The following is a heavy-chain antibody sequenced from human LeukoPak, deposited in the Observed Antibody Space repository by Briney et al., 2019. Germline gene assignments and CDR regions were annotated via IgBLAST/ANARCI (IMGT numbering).Heavy chain of an antibody. Sequence: PGGSLRLSCAVSGFTVSSSYMSWVRQAPGKGLEWVSVVYRGATTYYADPVKGRFTISRDNSKNTLYLQMNSLRAEDTAVYYCARSYSYGGIHYWGQGTLVTVSS. J-gene: IGHJ4*02. CDR1: GFTVSSSY. CDR2: VYRGATT. D-gene: IGHD5-18*01. CDR3: ARSYSYGGIHY. V-gene: IGHV3-53*05.